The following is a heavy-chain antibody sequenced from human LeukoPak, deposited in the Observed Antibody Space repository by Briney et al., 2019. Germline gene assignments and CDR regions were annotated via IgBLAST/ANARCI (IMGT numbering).Heavy chain of an antibody. V-gene: IGHV3-30*18. CDR1: GFTFSNYG. CDR2: ISYDGNNK. Sequence: GRSLRLSCAASGFTFSNYGMYWVRQAPAKGREGVAVISYDGNNKYYVDSVKGRFTISRDNSKNTLYLQMNSLRADDTAVYYCAKNWQQLVLRLGYFDLWGRGTLVTVSS. J-gene: IGHJ2*01. D-gene: IGHD6-13*01. CDR3: AKNWQQLVLRLGYFDL.